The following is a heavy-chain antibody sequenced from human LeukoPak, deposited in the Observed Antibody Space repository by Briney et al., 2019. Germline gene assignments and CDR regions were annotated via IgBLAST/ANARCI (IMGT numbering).Heavy chain of an antibody. CDR2: ISGSGGST. CDR3: ARPKSGTAMTHYYYYGMDV. V-gene: IGHV3-23*01. J-gene: IGHJ6*02. CDR1: GFTFSSYA. D-gene: IGHD5-18*01. Sequence: GGSLRLSCAASGFTFSSYAMSWVRQAPGKGLGWVSAISGSGGSTYYADSVKGRFTISRDNSKNTLYLQMNSLRAEDTAVYYCARPKSGTAMTHYYYYGMDVWGQGTTVTVSS.